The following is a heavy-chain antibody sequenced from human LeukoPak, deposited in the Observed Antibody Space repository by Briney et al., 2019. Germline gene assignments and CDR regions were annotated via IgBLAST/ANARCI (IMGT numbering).Heavy chain of an antibody. D-gene: IGHD5-12*01. Sequence: PGGSLRLSCAASGFTFSSYGMHWVRQAPGKGLEWVAVIWYDGSNKYYADSVKGRFTISRDNSKNTLYLQMNSLRAEDTAVYYCARGAPGGVALRLNYYYYGMDVWGQGTTVTVSS. CDR3: ARGAPGGVALRLNYYYYGMDV. CDR1: GFTFSSYG. CDR2: IWYDGSNK. V-gene: IGHV3-33*01. J-gene: IGHJ6*02.